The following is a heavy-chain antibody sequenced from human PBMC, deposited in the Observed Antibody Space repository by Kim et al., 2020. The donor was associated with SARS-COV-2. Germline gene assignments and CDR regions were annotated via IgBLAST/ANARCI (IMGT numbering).Heavy chain of an antibody. Sequence: SETLSLTCTVSGAYITNHYWSWIRQPPGKGLEWIGNVYHSGSTSYNPSLKIRVTMSVETSKRQFSLQVTSVTAADTAIYYCVREGYFDGGSFFFDSWGPGTLVTVSS. CDR3: VREGYFDGGSFFFDS. J-gene: IGHJ5*01. CDR2: VYHSGST. D-gene: IGHD2-15*01. V-gene: IGHV4-59*11. CDR1: GAYITNHY.